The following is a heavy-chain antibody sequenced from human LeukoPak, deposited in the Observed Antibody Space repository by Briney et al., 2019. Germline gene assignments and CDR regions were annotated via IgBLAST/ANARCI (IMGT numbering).Heavy chain of an antibody. V-gene: IGHV4-39*01. D-gene: IGHD6-6*01. CDR3: ARHPFAAHHRVDY. Sequence: SETLSLTCTVSGGSISSGGYYWGWIRQPPGKELEWVGSMSYGGSTYYNPSLKSRVTMSVDTSKNQFSLKLTPVTAADTAVYHCARHPFAAHHRVDYWGQGTLVTVSS. CDR1: GGSISSGGYY. J-gene: IGHJ4*02. CDR2: MSYGGST.